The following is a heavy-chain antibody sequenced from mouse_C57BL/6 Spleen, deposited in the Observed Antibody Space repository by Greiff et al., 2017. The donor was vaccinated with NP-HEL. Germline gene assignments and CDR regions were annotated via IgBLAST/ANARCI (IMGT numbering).Heavy chain of an antibody. D-gene: IGHD2-5*01. CDR2: IDPSDSYT. CDR3: TRYYSNCWSFDV. V-gene: IGHV1-69*01. J-gene: IGHJ1*03. CDR1: GYTFTSYW. Sequence: QVQLKQSGAELVMPGASVKLSCKASGYTFTSYWMHWVKQRPGQGLEWIGEIDPSDSYTNYNQKFKGKATLTADKSSSTAYMQLSSLTSEDSAVYCCTRYYSNCWSFDVWGTGTTVTVSS.